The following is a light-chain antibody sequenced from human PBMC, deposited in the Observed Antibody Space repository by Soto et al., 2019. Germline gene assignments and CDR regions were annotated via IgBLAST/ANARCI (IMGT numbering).Light chain of an antibody. Sequence: EVVMTQSPATLSVSPGESATVSRRASQSVSSKLAWYQQKPGQAPRLLIYGASTRPTGVPARFSGSGSGTEFTLTISSLQSEDFAVYYCQQYNNWPPWTFGQGTRVEIK. CDR1: QSVSSK. J-gene: IGKJ1*01. V-gene: IGKV3-15*01. CDR3: QQYNNWPPWT. CDR2: GAS.